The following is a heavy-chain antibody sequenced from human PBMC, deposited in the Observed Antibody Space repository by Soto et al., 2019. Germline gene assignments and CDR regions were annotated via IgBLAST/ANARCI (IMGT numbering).Heavy chain of an antibody. Sequence: QITLKEAGPTLVKPTQTLTLTCTFSGFSLSTSGVGVGWIRQPPGKALEWLALIYCDDDKRYSPSLKSRLTITKDTAKNPVVLTMTNMDPVDTATYYCAHCPQLVPDFDYWGQGTLVTVSS. V-gene: IGHV2-5*02. CDR1: GFSLSTSGVG. CDR3: AHCPQLVPDFDY. CDR2: IYCDDDK. D-gene: IGHD6-6*01. J-gene: IGHJ4*02.